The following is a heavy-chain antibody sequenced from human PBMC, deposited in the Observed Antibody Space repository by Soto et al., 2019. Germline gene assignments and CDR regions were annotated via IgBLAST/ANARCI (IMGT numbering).Heavy chain of an antibody. Sequence: GESLKISCKGSGYSFTSYWISWVRQMPGKGLEWMGRIDPSDSYTNYSPSFQGHVTISADKSISTAYLQWSSLKASDTAMYYCATVYDSSCYHGYYWGQGTLVTVSS. D-gene: IGHD3-22*01. CDR2: IDPSDSYT. V-gene: IGHV5-10-1*01. CDR3: ATVYDSSCYHGYY. CDR1: GYSFTSYW. J-gene: IGHJ4*02.